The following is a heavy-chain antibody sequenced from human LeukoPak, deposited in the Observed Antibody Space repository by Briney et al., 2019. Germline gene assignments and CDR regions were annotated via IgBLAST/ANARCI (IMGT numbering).Heavy chain of an antibody. V-gene: IGHV3-7*03. J-gene: IGHJ4*02. CDR2: IKQDGSEK. CDR3: ASNYGG. Sequence: PGGSLRLSCAASEFNFSFYWMTWVRQAPGKGLEWVANIKQDGSEKYYVDSVRGRFTISRDNAKNSLSLQMNSLRAEDTAVYYCASNYGGWGQGTLVTVSS. CDR1: EFNFSFYW. D-gene: IGHD4-11*01.